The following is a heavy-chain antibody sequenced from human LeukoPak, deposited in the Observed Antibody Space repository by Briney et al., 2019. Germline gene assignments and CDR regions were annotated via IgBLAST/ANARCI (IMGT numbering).Heavy chain of an antibody. Sequence: SETLSLTCTVSGGSISSYYWSWIRQPPGKGLEWIGCIYYSGSTNYNPSLKSRVTISVDTSKNQFSLKLSSVTAADTAVYYCARDSDYDYVWGSYRFFVGGAFDIWGQGTMVTVSS. CDR1: GGSISSYY. J-gene: IGHJ3*02. CDR3: ARDSDYDYVWGSYRFFVGGAFDI. D-gene: IGHD3-16*02. V-gene: IGHV4-59*01. CDR2: IYYSGST.